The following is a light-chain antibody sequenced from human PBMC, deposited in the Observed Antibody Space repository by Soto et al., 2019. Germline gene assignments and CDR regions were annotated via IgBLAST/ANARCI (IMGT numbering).Light chain of an antibody. Sequence: EIVLTQSPATLSLSPGGRATLSCRASQSVSLSLAWYQQKPGQAPRLLIYDASKRASGFPARFSGSGSGTEFSLTISRLEPEDFAVFHCQQYGRSLGFAFGGGTKVDIK. CDR3: QQYGRSLGFA. CDR1: QSVSLS. CDR2: DAS. J-gene: IGKJ4*01. V-gene: IGKV3-11*01.